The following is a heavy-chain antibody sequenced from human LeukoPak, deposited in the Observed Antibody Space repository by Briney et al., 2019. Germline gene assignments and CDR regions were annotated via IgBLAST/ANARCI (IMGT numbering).Heavy chain of an antibody. J-gene: IGHJ4*02. CDR3: VRDIRVGTTYDY. Sequence: PSETLSLTCTVSGGSISGSSHYWGWIRQPPGKGLKWIGSIYYSGSTYYNPSLKSRVTISVDTSKNQFSLNLRSVTAADTAVYYCVRDIRVGTTYDYWGQGALVTVSS. CDR2: IYYSGST. V-gene: IGHV4-39*07. D-gene: IGHD1-26*01. CDR1: GGSISGSSHY.